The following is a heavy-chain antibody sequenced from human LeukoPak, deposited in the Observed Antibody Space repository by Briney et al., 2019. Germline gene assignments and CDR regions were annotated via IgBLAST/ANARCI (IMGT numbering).Heavy chain of an antibody. J-gene: IGHJ4*02. D-gene: IGHD5-12*01. CDR3: ASWRVDIVATGGY. V-gene: IGHV3-21*01. CDR2: ISSRSYI. Sequence: GGSLRLSCAASGFTFSSYGMNWVRQAPGKGLEWVSSISSRSYIYYADSVKGRFTISRDNAKNSLYLQMNSLRAEDTAVYYCASWRVDIVATGGYWGQGTLVTVSS. CDR1: GFTFSSYG.